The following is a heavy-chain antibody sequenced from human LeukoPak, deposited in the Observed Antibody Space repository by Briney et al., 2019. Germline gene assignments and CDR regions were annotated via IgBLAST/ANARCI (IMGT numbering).Heavy chain of an antibody. D-gene: IGHD3-10*01. CDR2: ISSSSSYI. J-gene: IGHJ6*03. V-gene: IGHV3-21*01. CDR3: ARANYYGPKSYYMDV. Sequence: GGSLRLSCAASGFTFSSYSMNWVRQAPGKGLEWVSSISSSSSYIYYADSVKGRFTISRDNAKNSLYLQMNSLRAEDTAVYYCARANYYGPKSYYMDVWGKGTTVTVSS. CDR1: GFTFSSYS.